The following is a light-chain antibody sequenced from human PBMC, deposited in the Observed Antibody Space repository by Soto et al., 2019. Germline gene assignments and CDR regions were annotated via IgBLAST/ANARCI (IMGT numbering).Light chain of an antibody. CDR2: TAS. J-gene: IGKJ4*01. Sequence: DIQMTQSPSSVSASVGDRVTITCRASQDISTWLAWFQQKPGEAPRLLIYTASTLHSGIPSRFSGSGSGTDFTLTISSLQPEDFATYYCQQGNSFPLTFSGGTKVEI. CDR3: QQGNSFPLT. V-gene: IGKV1-12*01. CDR1: QDISTW.